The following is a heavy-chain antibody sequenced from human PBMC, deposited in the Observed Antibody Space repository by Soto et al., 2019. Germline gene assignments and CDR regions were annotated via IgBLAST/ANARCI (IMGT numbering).Heavy chain of an antibody. D-gene: IGHD3-22*01. CDR2: IYYSGST. J-gene: IGHJ4*02. V-gene: IGHV4-39*01. Sequence: QLQLQESGPGLVKPSETLSLTCTVSGGSISSSSYYWGWIRQPPGKGLEWIGSIYYSGSTYYNPSPKSRVTISVDTSKNQFSLKLSSVTAADTAVYYCARQGSGYFGAPLSFDYWGQGTLVTVSS. CDR3: ARQGSGYFGAPLSFDY. CDR1: GGSISSSSYY.